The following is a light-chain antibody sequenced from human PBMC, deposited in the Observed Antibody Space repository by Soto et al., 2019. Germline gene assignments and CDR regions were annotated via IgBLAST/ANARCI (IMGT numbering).Light chain of an antibody. V-gene: IGLV2-14*01. J-gene: IGLJ2*01. Sequence: QSVLTQPASVSGSPGQSITISCTGTSSDVGGYNSVSWYQQHPGKAPKVMIYEVTNRPPGVSNRFSGSKSGNTASLTISGLQAEDEADYYCSSYTSSTTIVFGGGTKVTVL. CDR3: SSYTSSTTIV. CDR2: EVT. CDR1: SSDVGGYNS.